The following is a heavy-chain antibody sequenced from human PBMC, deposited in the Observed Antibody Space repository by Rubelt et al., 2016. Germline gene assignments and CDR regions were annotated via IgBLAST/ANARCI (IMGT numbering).Heavy chain of an antibody. CDR1: GYTFTSYG. J-gene: IGHJ4*02. D-gene: IGHD3-10*01. CDR2: ISAYNGNT. V-gene: IGHV1-18*01. CDR3: GGGEPADY. Sequence: QVQLVQSGAEVKKPGASVKVSCKASGYTFTSYGISWVRQAPGQGLEWMGWISAYNGNTNYAQKLDGRVTIATDTSTSTAYVELRGLRSDGTAVYYWGGGEPADYWGQGTLVTVSS.